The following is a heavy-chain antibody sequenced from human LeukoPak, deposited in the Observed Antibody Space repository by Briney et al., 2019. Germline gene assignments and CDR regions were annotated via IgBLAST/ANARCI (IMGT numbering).Heavy chain of an antibody. D-gene: IGHD3-16*02. V-gene: IGHV1-2*02. CDR3: ASGYDYVWGSYHSPLGY. J-gene: IGHJ4*02. CDR1: GYTFTSYY. Sequence: ASVTVSSKASGYTFTSYYIHWVRQPPGQGLEWMGLITPDSGSTNYAHKFQGRVTITRDTSISTAYMDLSSLRSDDTAVYYCASGYDYVWGSYHSPLGYWGRGTLVTVSS. CDR2: ITPDSGST.